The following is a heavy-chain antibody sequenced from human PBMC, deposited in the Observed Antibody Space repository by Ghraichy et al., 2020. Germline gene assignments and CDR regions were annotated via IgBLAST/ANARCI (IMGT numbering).Heavy chain of an antibody. J-gene: IGHJ6*02. CDR1: GFTFSDYY. CDR3: ARDPLHIVVVSSYGMDV. Sequence: GGSLRLSCAASGFTFSDYYMSWIRQAPGKGLEWVSYISSSGSTIYYADSVKGRFTISRDNAKNSLYLQMNSLRAEDTAVYYCARDPLHIVVVSSYGMDVWGQGTTVTVSS. D-gene: IGHD2-21*01. V-gene: IGHV3-11*01. CDR2: ISSSGSTI.